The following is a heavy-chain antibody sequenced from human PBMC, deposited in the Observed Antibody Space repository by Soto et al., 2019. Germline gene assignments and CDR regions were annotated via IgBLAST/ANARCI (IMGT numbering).Heavy chain of an antibody. J-gene: IGHJ5*02. CDR3: ARDPRSTSSPWRWFDP. Sequence: GASVKVSCKASGYTFTSYYMHWVRQAPGQGLEWMGIINPSGGSTSYAQKFQGRVTMTTDTSTSTAYMELRSLRSDDTAVYYCARDPRSTSSPWRWFDPWGQGTLVTVSS. V-gene: IGHV1-46*01. D-gene: IGHD2-2*01. CDR2: INPSGGST. CDR1: GYTFTSYY.